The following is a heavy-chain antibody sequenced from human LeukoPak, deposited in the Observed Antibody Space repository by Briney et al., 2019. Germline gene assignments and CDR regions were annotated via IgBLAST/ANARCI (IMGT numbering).Heavy chain of an antibody. V-gene: IGHV4-59*01. CDR2: IYYSGST. J-gene: IGHJ3*02. Sequence: PSETLSLTCTVSGGSISSYYWSWIRQPPGKGLEWVGYIYYSGSTNYNPSLKSRVTISVDTSKNQFFLKLSSVTAADTAVYYCARGTYYGVPTKGAFDIWGQGTMVTVSS. D-gene: IGHD4-17*01. CDR1: GGSISSYY. CDR3: ARGTYYGVPTKGAFDI.